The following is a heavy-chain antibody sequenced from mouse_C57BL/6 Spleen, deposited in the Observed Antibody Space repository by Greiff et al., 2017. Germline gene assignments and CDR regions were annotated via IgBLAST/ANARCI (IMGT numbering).Heavy chain of an antibody. J-gene: IGHJ2*01. CDR1: GFSLTSYG. Sequence: QVQLQQSGPGLVQPSQSLSITCTVSGFSLTSYGVPWVRQSPGKGLEWLGVIWSGGSTDYNAAFIYRLSISKDNSKSQVFFKMNSLQADDTAIYDCARECSSRGFFDDWGKGTTLTVSS. V-gene: IGHV2-2*01. CDR2: IWSGGST. CDR3: ARECSSRGFFDD. D-gene: IGHD1-1*01.